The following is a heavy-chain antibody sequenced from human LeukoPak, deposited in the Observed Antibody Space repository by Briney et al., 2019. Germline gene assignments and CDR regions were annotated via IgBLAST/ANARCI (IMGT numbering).Heavy chain of an antibody. CDR3: ASTDSSSWYRYYYYGMDV. Sequence: SETLSLTCTVSGGSISSYYWSWIRQPPEKGLEWIGYIYYSGSTNYNPSLKSRVTISVDTSKNQFSLKLSSVTAADTAVYYCASTDSSSWYRYYYYGMDVWGQGTTVTVSS. J-gene: IGHJ6*02. CDR2: IYYSGST. V-gene: IGHV4-59*01. CDR1: GGSISSYY. D-gene: IGHD6-13*01.